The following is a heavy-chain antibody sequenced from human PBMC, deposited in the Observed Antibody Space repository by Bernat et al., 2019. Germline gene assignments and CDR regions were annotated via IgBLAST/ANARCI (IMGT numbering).Heavy chain of an antibody. V-gene: IGHV3-23*04. D-gene: IGHD2-8*02. CDR1: GFTFSSYA. J-gene: IGHJ4*02. CDR3: AKDALGYCTGGVCPDY. Sequence: EVQLVESGGGLVQPGGSLRLSCAASGFTFSSYAMSWVRQAPGKGLEWVSAISGSGGSTYYADSVKGRFTITRDNAKNTLYLKMNSLRAEDTAVYYCAKDALGYCTGGVCPDYWGQGTLVTVSS. CDR2: ISGSGGST.